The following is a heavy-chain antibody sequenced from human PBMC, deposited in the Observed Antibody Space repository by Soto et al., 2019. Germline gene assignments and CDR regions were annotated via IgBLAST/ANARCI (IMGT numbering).Heavy chain of an antibody. Sequence: QVQLVESGGGVVQPGRSLRLSCAASGFTFSSYGMHWVRQAPGKGLEGVAVISYDGSNKYYADSVKGRFTISRDNSKNTMKLQMNSLRAEDTAVYYCAKSGLLFDNYGMDVWGQGTTVTVSS. J-gene: IGHJ6*02. V-gene: IGHV3-30*18. D-gene: IGHD2-21*02. CDR1: GFTFSSYG. CDR2: ISYDGSNK. CDR3: AKSGLLFDNYGMDV.